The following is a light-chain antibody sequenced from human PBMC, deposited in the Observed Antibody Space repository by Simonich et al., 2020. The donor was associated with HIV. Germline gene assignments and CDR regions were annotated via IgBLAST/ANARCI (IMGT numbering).Light chain of an antibody. J-gene: IGKJ3*01. CDR2: DAS. CDR3: MQSVQLPFT. Sequence: DIVMTQTPLSLFVTPGQPASISCQSSQSLLQSDGKTSLYWYLQKPGQSPQLLIYDASNRFSGVPDRFSGSGSGTDFTLKISRVEAEDVGLYYCMQSVQLPFTFGPGTKVDIK. CDR1: QSLLQSDGKTS. V-gene: IGKV2D-29*02.